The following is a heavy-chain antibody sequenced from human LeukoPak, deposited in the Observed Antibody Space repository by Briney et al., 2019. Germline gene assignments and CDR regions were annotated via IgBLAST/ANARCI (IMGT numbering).Heavy chain of an antibody. D-gene: IGHD3-3*01. V-gene: IGHV3-48*01. CDR3: ARGYYDFWSGYQNWFDP. J-gene: IGHJ5*02. Sequence: PGGSLRLSCAASGFTFSSYSMNWVRQAPGRGLEGVSYISSSSSTIYYADSVKGRFTISRDNAKNSLYLQMNSLRAEDTAVYYCARGYYDFWSGYQNWFDPWGQGTLVTVSS. CDR1: GFTFSSYS. CDR2: ISSSSSTI.